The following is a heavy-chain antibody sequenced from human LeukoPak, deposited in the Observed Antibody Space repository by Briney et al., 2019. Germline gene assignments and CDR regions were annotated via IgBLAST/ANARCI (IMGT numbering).Heavy chain of an antibody. CDR2: INHSGST. Sequence: GSLSLTCAVYGGSFSGYYWSWIRQPPGKGLEWIGEINHSGSTNYNPSLKSRVTISVDTSKNQFSLKLSSVTAADTAVYYCARGLYYYDSRLMYYYYGMDVWGQGTTITVSS. CDR3: ARGLYYYDSRLMYYYYGMDV. D-gene: IGHD3-22*01. V-gene: IGHV4-34*01. CDR1: GGSFSGYY. J-gene: IGHJ6*02.